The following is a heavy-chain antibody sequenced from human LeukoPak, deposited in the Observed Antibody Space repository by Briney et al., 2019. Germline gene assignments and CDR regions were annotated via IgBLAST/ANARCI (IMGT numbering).Heavy chain of an antibody. J-gene: IGHJ4*02. CDR2: IYSGGNT. CDR3: ATRSGYYYY. CDR1: GFTVSSNY. D-gene: IGHD2/OR15-2a*01. Sequence: GGSLRLSCAASGFTVSSNYMSWVRQAPGKGLEWLSIIYSGGNTYYADSGKGRFTISRDNSKNTVYLRMNSLRAEDTAVYYCATRSGYYYYWGQGTLVTVSS. V-gene: IGHV3-66*01.